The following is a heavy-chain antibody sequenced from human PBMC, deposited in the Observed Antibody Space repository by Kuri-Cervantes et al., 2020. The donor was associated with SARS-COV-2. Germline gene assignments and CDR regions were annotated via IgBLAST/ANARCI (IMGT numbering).Heavy chain of an antibody. CDR3: AKVPRGGYSSGWSHNWFDP. Sequence: GGSLRLSCAASGFPFISYWMHWVRQAPGKGLVWVSHINNDRSSTNYADSLKGRFTISRDNAKNTLYLQMNSLRAEDTAVYYCAKVPRGGYSSGWSHNWFDPWGQGTLVTVSS. CDR2: INNDRSST. D-gene: IGHD6-19*01. CDR1: GFPFISYW. J-gene: IGHJ5*02. V-gene: IGHV3-74*01.